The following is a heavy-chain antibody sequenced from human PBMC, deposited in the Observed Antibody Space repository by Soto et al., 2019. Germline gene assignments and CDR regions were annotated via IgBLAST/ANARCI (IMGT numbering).Heavy chain of an antibody. Sequence: ASVKVSCKASGYNFTNYGISWVRQAPGQGLEWMGWTSADNSNTRYAQKLQGRVTMTTDTSTNTAYLELRSLRSDDTAVFYCAREXRQLALENYHYYYGMDVWGQGTTVTVSS. D-gene: IGHD6-13*01. CDR3: AREXRQLALENYHYYYGMDV. CDR2: TSADNSNT. CDR1: GYNFTNYG. J-gene: IGHJ6*02. V-gene: IGHV1-18*01.